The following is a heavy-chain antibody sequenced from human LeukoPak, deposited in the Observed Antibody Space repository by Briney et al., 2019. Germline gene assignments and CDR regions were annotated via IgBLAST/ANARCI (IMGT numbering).Heavy chain of an antibody. V-gene: IGHV3-30-3*01. CDR3: ARDPQDIVVVVAAKGGYYYGMDV. J-gene: IGHJ6*02. D-gene: IGHD2-15*01. CDR2: ISYDGSNK. Sequence: GRSLRLSCAASGFTISSYAMHWVRQAPGKGLERVAVISYDGSNKYYADSVKGRFTISRDNSKNTLYLQMNSLRAEDTAVYYCARDPQDIVVVVAAKGGYYYGMDVWGQGTTVTVSS. CDR1: GFTISSYA.